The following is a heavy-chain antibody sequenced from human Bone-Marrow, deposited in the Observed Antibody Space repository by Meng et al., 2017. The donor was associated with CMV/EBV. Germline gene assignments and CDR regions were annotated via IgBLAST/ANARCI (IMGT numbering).Heavy chain of an antibody. Sequence: GESLKISCAPSGITFSTYTIHWVRQAPGKGLEWVGRIKSKTDGGTTDYAAPVKGRFTISRDDSKNTLYLQMNSLKTEDTAVYYCTTIYCSSTSCYDYWGQGTLVTVAS. CDR1: GITFSTYT. J-gene: IGHJ4*02. D-gene: IGHD2-2*01. CDR3: TTIYCSSTSCYDY. CDR2: IKSKTDGGTT. V-gene: IGHV3-15*01.